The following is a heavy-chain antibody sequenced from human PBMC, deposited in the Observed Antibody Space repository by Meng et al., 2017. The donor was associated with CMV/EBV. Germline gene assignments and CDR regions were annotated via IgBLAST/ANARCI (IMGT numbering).Heavy chain of an antibody. Sequence: GESLKISCVGSGFSFNDHAMIWVRQPPGKGLEWVSGINWSGSGAGYADSVKGRFTISRDNSKNTLYLQMNSLRAEDTAVYYCAKEVGYDSSGFLYYYGMDVWGQGTTVTVSS. CDR3: AKEVGYDSSGFLYYYGMDV. CDR1: GFSFNDHA. J-gene: IGHJ6*02. CDR2: INWSGSGA. V-gene: IGHV3-20*04. D-gene: IGHD3-22*01.